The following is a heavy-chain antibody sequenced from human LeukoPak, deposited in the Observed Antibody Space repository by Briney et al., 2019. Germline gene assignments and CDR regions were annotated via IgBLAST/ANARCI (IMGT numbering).Heavy chain of an antibody. V-gene: IGHV4-59*01. CDR3: ARSCGGDCPFDD. Sequence: PSETLSLTCTVSGGSISSYYWSWLRQPPGKGLEWIGYIYYSGSTNYNPSLKSRVTISVDTSKNQFSLKLSSVTAADTAVYYCARSCGGDCPFDDWGQGTLVTVSS. J-gene: IGHJ4*02. D-gene: IGHD2-21*01. CDR1: GGSISSYY. CDR2: IYYSGST.